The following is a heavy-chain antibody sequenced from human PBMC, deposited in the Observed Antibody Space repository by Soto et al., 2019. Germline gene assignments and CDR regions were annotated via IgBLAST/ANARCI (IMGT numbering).Heavy chain of an antibody. CDR2: IKEDGSEN. CDR3: ATDMGPPGDYGDY. Sequence: GGSLRLSCAASGFTFSSYWMSWVRQAPGKGLEWVANIKEDGSENYYVDSVKGRFTISRDNAKNSLYLQMRSLKAEDTAMYYCATDMGPPGDYGDYWGQGTLVTVS. V-gene: IGHV3-7*01. CDR1: GFTFSSYW. D-gene: IGHD4-17*01. J-gene: IGHJ4*02.